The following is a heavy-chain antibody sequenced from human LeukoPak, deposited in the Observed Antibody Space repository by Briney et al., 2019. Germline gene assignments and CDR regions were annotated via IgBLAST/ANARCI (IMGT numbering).Heavy chain of an antibody. CDR2: INPNNGGT. CDR1: GYTFTDYY. D-gene: IGHD6-19*01. CDR3: AREWLASDI. V-gene: IGHV1-2*06. J-gene: IGHJ3*02. Sequence: ASVKVSCKASGYTFTDYYLHWVRLAPGQGLEWMGRINPNNGGTNYAQKFQDRVTMTRDTSISTAYMELSRLKSDDTAVYYCAREWLASDIWGQGTMVTVSS.